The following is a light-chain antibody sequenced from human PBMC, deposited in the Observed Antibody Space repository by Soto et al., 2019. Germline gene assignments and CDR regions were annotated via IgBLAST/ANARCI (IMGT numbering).Light chain of an antibody. J-gene: IGKJ1*01. CDR2: GAS. CDR3: QQYYSTPL. CDR1: QSVSSSY. Sequence: EIVLTQSPGTLSLSPGERATLSCRASQSVSSSYLAWYQQKPGQAPRLLIYGASSRATGIPDRFSGSGSGTDFTLTISSLQAEDVAVYYCQQYYSTPLFGQGTKVEIK. V-gene: IGKV3-20*01.